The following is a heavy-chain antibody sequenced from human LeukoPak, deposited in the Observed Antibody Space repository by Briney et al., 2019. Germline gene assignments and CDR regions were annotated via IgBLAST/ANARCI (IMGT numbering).Heavy chain of an antibody. J-gene: IGHJ4*02. CDR3: AKGGWLDD. Sequence: PGGSLRLSCAASGFTFNKYDMTWARQAPGKGLEWVSTITGRSDKTYYTDSVKGRFVTSRDNPKDTLYLQMNSLRAEDTALYYCAKGGWLDDLGQGALVTVSS. CDR1: GFTFNKYD. V-gene: IGHV3-23*01. D-gene: IGHD6-19*01. CDR2: ITGRSDKT.